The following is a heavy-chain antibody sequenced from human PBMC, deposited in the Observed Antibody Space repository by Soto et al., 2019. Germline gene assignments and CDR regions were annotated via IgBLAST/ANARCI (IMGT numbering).Heavy chain of an antibody. D-gene: IGHD2-21*01. Sequence: QVQLVQSGAEVKEPGSSVKVSCKASGGGNLRDYRTTWVRRAPGQGLEWMGGLIPKLGSANYEQNFQGRVTVTADESTNSVYMELRSLRSDDKSVYYCARGGACYNFGAVYWGKGTPVTVSS. CDR3: ARGGACYNFGAVY. V-gene: IGHV1-69*01. CDR2: LIPKLGSA. CDR1: GGGNLRDYR. J-gene: IGHJ4*02.